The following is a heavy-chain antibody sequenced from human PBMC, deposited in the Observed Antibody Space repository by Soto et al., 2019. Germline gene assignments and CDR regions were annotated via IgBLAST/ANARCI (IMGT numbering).Heavy chain of an antibody. J-gene: IGHJ6*02. CDR1: GYSFTSYW. CDR3: TRRCSSSYYGMDF. D-gene: IGHD2-2*01. CDR2: IYPGDSDT. Sequence: GESLKISCKGSGYSFTSYWIGWVRQMPGKGLEWMGIIYPGDSDTRYSPSFQGQVTISDDKSISTAYLQWSSLKASDTAMYYCTRRCSSSYYGMDFWGQGNTVTVSS. V-gene: IGHV5-51*01.